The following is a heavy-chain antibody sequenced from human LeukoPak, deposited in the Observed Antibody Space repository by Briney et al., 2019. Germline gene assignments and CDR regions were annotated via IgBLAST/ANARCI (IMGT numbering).Heavy chain of an antibody. Sequence: SETLSLTXTVSGGSISSSSYYWGWIRQPPGKGLEWIGSLYYSGSTYYNPSLKSRVTISVDTSKNQFSLKLSSVTAADTAVYYCATQNSGWYGGRDYWGQGTLVTVSS. D-gene: IGHD6-19*01. CDR2: LYYSGST. V-gene: IGHV4-39*01. J-gene: IGHJ4*02. CDR3: ATQNSGWYGGRDY. CDR1: GGSISSSSYY.